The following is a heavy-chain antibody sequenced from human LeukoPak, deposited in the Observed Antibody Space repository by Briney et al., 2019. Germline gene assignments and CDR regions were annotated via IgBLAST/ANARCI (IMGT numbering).Heavy chain of an antibody. CDR2: MNPNSGNT. J-gene: IGHJ4*02. V-gene: IGHV1-8*01. CDR1: GYTFTSYD. Sequence: ASVKVSCKASGYTFTSYDINWVRQATGQGLEWMGWMNPNSGNTGYAQKLQGRVTTTTDTSTSTAYMELRSLRSDDTAVYYCARDAGIVVVTASLDYWGQGTLVTVSS. D-gene: IGHD2-21*02. CDR3: ARDAGIVVVTASLDY.